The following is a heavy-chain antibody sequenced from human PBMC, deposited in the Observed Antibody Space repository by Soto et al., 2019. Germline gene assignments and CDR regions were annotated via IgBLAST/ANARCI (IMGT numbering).Heavy chain of an antibody. J-gene: IGHJ5*02. D-gene: IGHD3-10*01. CDR3: AREEDYYGSGSYYNKYNWFDP. CDR2: IYSHGTT. V-gene: IGHV4-4*07. CDR1: GGSISSNY. Sequence: PSETLSLTCTVSGGSISSNYWSWIRQSAGQGLEWVGRIYSHGTTNYNPSLKSRVTVSVDTSKNQVSLKLTSVNAADTAVYYCAREEDYYGSGSYYNKYNWFDPWGQGTLVTVSS.